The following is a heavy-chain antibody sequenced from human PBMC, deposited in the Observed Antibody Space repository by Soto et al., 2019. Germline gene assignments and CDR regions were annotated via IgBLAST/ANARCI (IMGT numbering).Heavy chain of an antibody. V-gene: IGHV1-69*01. CDR3: ARDRWELPNYYYGMDV. CDR1: GGTFSSYA. Sequence: QVQLVQSGAEVKKPGSSVKVSCKASGGTFSSYAISWVRQAPGQGLEWMGGIIPIFGTANYAQKFQGRVTITADESTSRAYMELSSLRSEDTAVYYCARDRWELPNYYYGMDVWGQGTTVTVSS. J-gene: IGHJ6*02. D-gene: IGHD1-26*01. CDR2: IIPIFGTA.